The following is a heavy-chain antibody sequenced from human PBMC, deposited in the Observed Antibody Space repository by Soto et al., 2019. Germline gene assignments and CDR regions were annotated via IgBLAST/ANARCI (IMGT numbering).Heavy chain of an antibody. CDR3: AKDLCTNGVRYRGGLDY. Sequence: GGSLRLSCAASGFTFSSYAMSWVRQAPGKGLEWVSAISGSGGSTYYADSVQGRFTISRDNSKNTLYLQMNSLRAEDTAVYYCAKDLCTNGVRYRGGLDYWGQGTLVTVSS. CDR2: ISGSGGST. V-gene: IGHV3-23*01. D-gene: IGHD2-8*01. CDR1: GFTFSSYA. J-gene: IGHJ4*02.